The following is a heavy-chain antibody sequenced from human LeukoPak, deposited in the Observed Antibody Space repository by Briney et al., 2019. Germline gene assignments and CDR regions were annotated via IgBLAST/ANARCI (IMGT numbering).Heavy chain of an antibody. J-gene: IGHJ4*02. CDR1: GGSFSGYY. CDR2: INHSGST. V-gene: IGHV4-34*01. CDR3: ARGLQWLVPFDY. D-gene: IGHD6-19*01. Sequence: SETLSLTCAVYGGSFSGYYWSWIRQPPGKGLEWIGQINHSGSTNYNPPLKSRVTISVDTSKNQFSLKLSSVTAADTAVYYCARGLQWLVPFDYWGQGTLVTVSS.